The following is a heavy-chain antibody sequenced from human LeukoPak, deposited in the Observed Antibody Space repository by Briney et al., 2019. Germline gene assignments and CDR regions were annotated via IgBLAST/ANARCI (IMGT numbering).Heavy chain of an antibody. Sequence: GGSLRLPCAASGFTFRSYWMSWVRQAPGKGLEWVANINQDGSETYQVDSVKGRFTISRDNAKNSVYLQMNSLRAEDTAVYYCARDPEGSWGFDYWGQGTLVTVSS. CDR3: ARDPEGSWGFDY. V-gene: IGHV3-7*01. CDR1: GFTFRSYW. D-gene: IGHD1-26*01. CDR2: INQDGSET. J-gene: IGHJ4*02.